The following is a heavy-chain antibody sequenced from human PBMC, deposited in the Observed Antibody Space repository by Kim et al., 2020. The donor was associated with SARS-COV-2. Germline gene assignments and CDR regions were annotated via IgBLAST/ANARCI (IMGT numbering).Heavy chain of an antibody. Sequence: TNDAVSVKGRFTISRDNSKNTLFLQMSRLRADDTAIYYCAGTSSTFKFPTWGQGTLVTVSS. CDR3: AGTSSTFKFPT. CDR2: T. V-gene: IGHV3-23*01. D-gene: IGHD6-6*01. J-gene: IGHJ5*02.